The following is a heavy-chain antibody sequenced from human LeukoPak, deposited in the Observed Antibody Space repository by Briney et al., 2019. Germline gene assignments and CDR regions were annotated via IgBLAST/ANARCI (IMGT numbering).Heavy chain of an antibody. J-gene: IGHJ5*02. V-gene: IGHV4-59*12. CDR1: GGSISSYY. Sequence: SETLSLTCTVSGGSISSYYWSWIRQPPGKGLEWIGYIYYSGSTNYNPSLKSRVTMSVDTSKNQFFLKLSSVTAADTAVYYCARDYCSGGSCYSGSDWFDPWGQGTLVTVSS. D-gene: IGHD2-15*01. CDR3: ARDYCSGGSCYSGSDWFDP. CDR2: IYYSGST.